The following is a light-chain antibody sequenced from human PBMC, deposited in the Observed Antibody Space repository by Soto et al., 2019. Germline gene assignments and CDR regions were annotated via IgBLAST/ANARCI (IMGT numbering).Light chain of an antibody. J-gene: IGLJ3*02. Sequence: QSVLTQPPSASGTPGQRVTISCSGSSSNIGSNTVNWYQQLPGTAPKLLIYSNKQRPSGVPDLFSCSKSGTSASLAIGGPQVGDGACYYCAAWDDSLNGWVFGGGTKLTVL. V-gene: IGLV1-44*01. CDR2: SNK. CDR3: AAWDDSLNGWV. CDR1: SSNIGSNT.